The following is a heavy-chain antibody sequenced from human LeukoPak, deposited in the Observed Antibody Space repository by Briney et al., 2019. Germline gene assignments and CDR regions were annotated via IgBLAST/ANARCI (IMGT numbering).Heavy chain of an antibody. Sequence: GGSLRLSCAASGFTSSTYWMSWVRQAPGKGLEWVANIKQDGSEKYYVDSVKGRFTISRDNAKNSLYLQMNSLRAEDTAVYYCARGVNYYDSSGYYYWGQGTLVTVSS. J-gene: IGHJ4*02. CDR2: IKQDGSEK. CDR1: GFTSSTYW. D-gene: IGHD3-22*01. CDR3: ARGVNYYDSSGYYY. V-gene: IGHV3-7*04.